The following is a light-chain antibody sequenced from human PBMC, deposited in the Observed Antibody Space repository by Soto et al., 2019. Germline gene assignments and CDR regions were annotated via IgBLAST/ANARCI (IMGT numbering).Light chain of an antibody. J-gene: IGKJ1*01. V-gene: IGKV1-5*03. CDR1: QSISSW. CDR2: KAS. CDR3: QQYNDNWP. Sequence: DIQMTQSPSTLSASVGDRATITCRASQSISSWLAWYQQKPGTAPKLLIYKASTLQSGVPSRFSGSGSGTEFTLTISSLQSDDSATYSRQQYNDNWPFCQGPKLDIK.